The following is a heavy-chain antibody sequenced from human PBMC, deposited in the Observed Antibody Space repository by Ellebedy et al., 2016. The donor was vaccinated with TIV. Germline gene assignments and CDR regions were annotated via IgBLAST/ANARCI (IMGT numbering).Heavy chain of an antibody. Sequence: ASVKVSCKASGGTFSSYAISWVRQAPGQGLEWMGGIIPIFGTANYAQKFQGRVTTTADESTSTAYMELSSLRSEDTAVYYCANTQSGDYGYFDLWGRGTLVTVSS. CDR1: GGTFSSYA. CDR3: ANTQSGDYGYFDL. CDR2: IIPIFGTA. J-gene: IGHJ2*01. D-gene: IGHD1-26*01. V-gene: IGHV1-69*13.